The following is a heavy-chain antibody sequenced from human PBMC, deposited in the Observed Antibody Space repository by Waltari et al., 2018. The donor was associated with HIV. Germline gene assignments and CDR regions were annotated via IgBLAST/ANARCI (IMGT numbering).Heavy chain of an antibody. CDR1: EVSFGTFG. J-gene: IGHJ4*02. CDR2: IRFDASEE. V-gene: IGHV3-30*02. Sequence: VRLVESGGGVIQPGGSLRLSCITSEVSFGTFGFHWVRQAPGRGLEWVFFIRFDASEEFYLESVKARFTGSRDNLKNTFFLPMGGLRVDENAIYFCSKDFQARRLEPSYIDSWGQGSSVTGSS. CDR3: SKDFQARRLEPSYIDS.